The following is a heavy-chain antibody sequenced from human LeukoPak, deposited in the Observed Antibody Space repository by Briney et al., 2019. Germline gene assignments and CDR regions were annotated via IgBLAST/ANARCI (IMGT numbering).Heavy chain of an antibody. D-gene: IGHD6-6*01. CDR1: GGTFNNYA. CDR3: ARPNKAAQYGPFDY. V-gene: IGHV1-69*13. CDR2: IIPVYGTA. J-gene: IGHJ4*02. Sequence: ASVKVSCKASGGTFNNYAIGWVRRAPGQGLEWMGGIIPVYGTASYAQNFQGKVTITSDESTSTSYLELSSLRSEDTAVYYCARPNKAAQYGPFDYWGQGTLVTVSS.